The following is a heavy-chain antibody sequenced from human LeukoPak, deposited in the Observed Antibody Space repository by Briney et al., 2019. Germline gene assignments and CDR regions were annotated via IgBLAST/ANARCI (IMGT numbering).Heavy chain of an antibody. D-gene: IGHD1-14*01. Sequence: ASVKVSCRAAGGTFTSCDINWGGRATGQGGEGRGWMNHNSGNTGYAQKFQGRGTMTRNPSISTAYLELSSLRSEDTAVYYCARGLGRKSTGGYWGQGTLVTVSS. J-gene: IGHJ4*02. V-gene: IGHV1-8*01. CDR3: ARGLGRKSTGGY. CDR1: GGTFTSCD. CDR2: MNHNSGNT.